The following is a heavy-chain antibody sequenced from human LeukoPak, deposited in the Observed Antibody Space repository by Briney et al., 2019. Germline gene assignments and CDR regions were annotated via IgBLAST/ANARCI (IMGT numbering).Heavy chain of an antibody. J-gene: IGHJ4*02. CDR2: ISHGGDSA. V-gene: IGHV3-23*01. CDR3: AKGRSGWYEGLDY. D-gene: IGHD6-19*01. CDR1: GFTFSTYA. Sequence: GGSLRLSCTASGFTFSTYAMTWVRQAPGKGLEWVSVISHGGDSAWYADSVKGRFTISRDNSKSTLFLQTNSLRADDTAIYYCAKGRSGWYEGLDYWGQGILVTVSS.